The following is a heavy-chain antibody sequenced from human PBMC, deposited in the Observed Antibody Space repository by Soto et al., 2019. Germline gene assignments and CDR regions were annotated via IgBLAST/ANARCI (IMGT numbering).Heavy chain of an antibody. V-gene: IGHV4-4*07. CDR3: VRDGTKTLRDWFDP. CDR1: GGSISSYY. CDR2: IYATGTT. D-gene: IGHD1-1*01. J-gene: IGHJ5*02. Sequence: SETLSLTCTVPGGSISSYYWSWIRQPPGKGLEWIGRIYATGTTDYNPSLKSRVMMSVDTSKKQFSLKLRSVTAADTAVYYCVRDGTKTLRDWFDPWGQGISVTVSS.